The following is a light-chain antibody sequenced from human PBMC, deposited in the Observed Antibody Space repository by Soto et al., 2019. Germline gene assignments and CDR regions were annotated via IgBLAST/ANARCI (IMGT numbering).Light chain of an antibody. V-gene: IGLV2-11*01. Sequence: QSVLAQPRSVSGSPGQLLTISCTGTSSDVDGYRYVSWYQQYPGKAPKLVIYDGTKRPSGVPDRFSGSNSGNTASLTISGLQAEDEADYYCCSYVTTPEIFGTGTKVTVL. CDR1: SSDVDGYRY. CDR2: DGT. CDR3: CSYVTTPEI. J-gene: IGLJ1*01.